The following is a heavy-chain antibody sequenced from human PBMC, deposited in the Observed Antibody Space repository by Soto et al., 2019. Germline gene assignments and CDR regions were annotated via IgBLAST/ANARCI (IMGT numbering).Heavy chain of an antibody. CDR3: ARPLGDDILTGYPPVFGMDV. CDR2: IWYDGSNK. V-gene: IGHV3-33*01. CDR1: GFTFSSYG. J-gene: IGHJ6*02. D-gene: IGHD3-9*01. Sequence: GGSLRLSCAASGFTFSSYGMHWVRQAPGKGLEWVAVIWYDGSNKYYADSVKGRFTISRDNSKNTLYLQMNSLRAEDTAVYYCARPLGDDILTGYPPVFGMDVWGQGTTVTVSS.